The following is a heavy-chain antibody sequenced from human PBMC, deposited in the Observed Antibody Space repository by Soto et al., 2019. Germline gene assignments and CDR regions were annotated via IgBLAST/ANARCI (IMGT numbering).Heavy chain of an antibody. CDR3: ARESGYSYGRDAFDI. CDR2: ISYDGSNK. V-gene: IGHV3-30-3*01. Sequence: SLRGSCGAAGFTFSSYAMHWVRQAPGKGLEWVAVISYDGSNKYYADSVKGRFTISRDNSKNTLYLQMNSLRAEDTAVYYCARESGYSYGRDAFDIWGQGTMVTVSS. D-gene: IGHD5-18*01. CDR1: GFTFSSYA. J-gene: IGHJ3*02.